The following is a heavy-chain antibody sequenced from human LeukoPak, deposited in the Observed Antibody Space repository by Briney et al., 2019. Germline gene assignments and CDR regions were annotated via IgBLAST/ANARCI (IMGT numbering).Heavy chain of an antibody. CDR3: ARHVNTMVRGVIQPGFFDY. Sequence: SETLSLTCAVYGGSFSGYYWSWIRQPPGKGLEWIGYIYYSGSTNYNPSLKSRVTISVDTSKNQFSLKLSSVTAADTAVYYCARHVNTMVRGVIQPGFFDYWGQGTLVTVSS. D-gene: IGHD3-10*01. V-gene: IGHV4-59*08. CDR2: IYYSGST. J-gene: IGHJ4*02. CDR1: GGSFSGYY.